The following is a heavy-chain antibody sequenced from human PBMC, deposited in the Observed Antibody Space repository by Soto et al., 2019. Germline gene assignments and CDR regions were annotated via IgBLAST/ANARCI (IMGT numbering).Heavy chain of an antibody. V-gene: IGHV3-33*01. D-gene: IGHD6-19*01. Sequence: QVQLVESGGGVVQPGRSLRLSCAASGFNFSSYVMHWVRQAPGKGLEGVAVIWYDGGNKYYADSVKGRFTNSRDNSKNKLYMQMNSLRAEDTAVYYCARDGQWLPRDGLRSSYYFDYSGQGNLVNVSS. CDR2: IWYDGGNK. CDR1: GFNFSSYV. J-gene: IGHJ4*02. CDR3: ARDGQWLPRDGLRSSYYFDY.